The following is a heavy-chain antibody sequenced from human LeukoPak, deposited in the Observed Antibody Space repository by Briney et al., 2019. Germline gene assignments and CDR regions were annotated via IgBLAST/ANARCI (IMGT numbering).Heavy chain of an antibody. CDR2: IDPNSGVT. J-gene: IGHJ4*02. D-gene: IGHD3-16*02. CDR3: ARQQEVSGYFDY. Sequence: ASVKVSCKASGYRFTGCYMHWVRQAPGQGLEWMGWIDPNSGVTNYAQNFQGRVSMTRDTSISTAYMELSRLRSDDTAVYYCARQQEVSGYFDYWGQGTLVTVSS. CDR1: GYRFTGCY. V-gene: IGHV1-2*02.